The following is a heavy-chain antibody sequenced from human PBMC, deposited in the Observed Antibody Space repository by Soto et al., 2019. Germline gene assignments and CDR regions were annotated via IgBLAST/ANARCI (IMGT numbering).Heavy chain of an antibody. CDR2: ISAYNGNT. CDR3: ARDRGGSSSSANWFDP. V-gene: IGHV1-18*01. J-gene: IGHJ5*02. CDR1: GYTFTSYG. D-gene: IGHD6-6*01. Sequence: VKVSCKAFGYTFTSYGVSWVRQTPGQGLEWMGWISAYNGNTNYAQTLQGRVTMTTDTSTSTAYMELRSLRSDDTAVYYCARDRGGSSSSANWFDPWGQGTLVTVPS.